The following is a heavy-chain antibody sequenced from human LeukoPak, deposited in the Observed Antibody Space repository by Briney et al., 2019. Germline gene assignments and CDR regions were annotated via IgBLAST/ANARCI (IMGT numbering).Heavy chain of an antibody. CDR2: ISHSGST. CDR3: ARDRSGSSPDV. V-gene: IGHV4-34*01. Sequence: SETLSLTCAVYGGSFSDYFWSWIRQPPGKGLEWIGEISHSGSTTYNPSLRSRVTISGDTSKKQFSLKLSSVTAADTAVYYCARDRSGSSPDVWGQGTTVTVSS. J-gene: IGHJ6*02. D-gene: IGHD1-26*01. CDR1: GGSFSDYF.